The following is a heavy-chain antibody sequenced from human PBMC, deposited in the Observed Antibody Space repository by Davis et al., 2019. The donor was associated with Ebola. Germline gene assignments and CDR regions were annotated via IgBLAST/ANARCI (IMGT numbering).Heavy chain of an antibody. CDR3: AKAFYGDSYYNHYYIDL. CDR2: IYSGGST. D-gene: IGHD4-17*01. J-gene: IGHJ6*03. CDR1: GFTVSSNY. Sequence: GESLKISCAASGFTVSSNYMCWVRQAPGKGLEWVSVIYSGGSTYYADSVKGRFTISRDNSKNTLYLQMNSLRGEDTAVYYCAKAFYGDSYYNHYYIDLWGKGTTVTVSS. V-gene: IGHV3-53*01.